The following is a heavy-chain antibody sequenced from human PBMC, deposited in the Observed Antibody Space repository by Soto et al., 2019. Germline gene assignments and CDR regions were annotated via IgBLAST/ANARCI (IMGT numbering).Heavy chain of an antibody. CDR2: IYYSGST. V-gene: IGHV4-39*01. J-gene: IGHJ6*03. CDR3: ARHGLAAQHYYYYMDV. D-gene: IGHD6-6*01. CDR1: GGSLSSSSYY. Sequence: SETLSLTCTVSGGSLSSSSYYWGWIRQPPGEGLEWIGSIYYSGSTYYNPSLKSRVTISVDTSKNQFSLKLSSVTAADTAVYYCARHGLAAQHYYYYMDVWGKGTTVTVSS.